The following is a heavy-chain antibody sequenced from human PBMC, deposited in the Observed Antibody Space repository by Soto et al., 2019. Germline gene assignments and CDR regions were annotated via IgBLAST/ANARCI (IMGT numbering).Heavy chain of an antibody. CDR2: INHSGST. Sequence: QVQRQQWGAGLLKPSETLSLTCAVYGGSFSGYYWSWIRQPPGKGLEWIGEINHSGSTNYNPSLKSRVTISVDTSKNQFSLKLSSVTAADTAVYFCASRHRTTFRYFDYWGQGTLVTVSS. V-gene: IGHV4-34*01. CDR3: ASRHRTTFRYFDY. CDR1: GGSFSGYY. D-gene: IGHD1-7*01. J-gene: IGHJ4*02.